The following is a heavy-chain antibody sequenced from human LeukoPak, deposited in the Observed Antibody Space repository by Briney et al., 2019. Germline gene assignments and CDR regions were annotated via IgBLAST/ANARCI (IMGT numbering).Heavy chain of an antibody. D-gene: IGHD4-11*01. J-gene: IGHJ4*02. V-gene: IGHV4-39*07. CDR1: GASISSSNYY. Sequence: SETLSLTCTVSGASISSSNYYWGWIRQPPGKGLEWIGNIYYSGSTYYNPSLKSRVSISVDTSKNQFSLKLSSVTAADTAVYYCARLYYSNPHYWGQGTLVTVSS. CDR3: ARLYYSNPHY. CDR2: IYYSGST.